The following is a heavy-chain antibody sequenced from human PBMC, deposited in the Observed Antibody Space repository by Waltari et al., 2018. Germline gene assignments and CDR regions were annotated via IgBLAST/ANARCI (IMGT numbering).Heavy chain of an antibody. Sequence: QVQLQESGPGLVKPSETLSLTCTVPGYSITSGYYWGCIRQPPGKGLEWIGSIYHSGNTYYNPSLKGRLTISVDTSKNQFSRRLSSVTAADTAVYYCARAPMSGAATGTFDFWGLGSLVTVSP. CDR2: IYHSGNT. CDR1: GYSITSGYY. J-gene: IGHJ4*02. CDR3: ARAPMSGAATGTFDF. D-gene: IGHD6-13*01. V-gene: IGHV4-38-2*02.